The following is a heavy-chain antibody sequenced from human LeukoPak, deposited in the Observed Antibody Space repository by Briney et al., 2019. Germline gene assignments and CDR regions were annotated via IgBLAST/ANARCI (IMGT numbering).Heavy chain of an antibody. V-gene: IGHV3-23*01. Sequence: GGSLRLSCAASGFTFSSYAMSWVRQAPGKGLEWVSAISGSGGSTYYADSVKGRFTISRDNSKNTLYLQMNSLRAEDTAVYYCAKDGSVLRFLEWLLSAYFDYWGQGTLVTVSS. D-gene: IGHD3-3*01. J-gene: IGHJ4*02. CDR3: AKDGSVLRFLEWLLSAYFDY. CDR2: ISGSGGST. CDR1: GFTFSSYA.